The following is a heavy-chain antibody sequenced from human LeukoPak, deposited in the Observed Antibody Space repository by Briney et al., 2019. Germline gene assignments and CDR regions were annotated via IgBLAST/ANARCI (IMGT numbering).Heavy chain of an antibody. V-gene: IGHV4-30-4*08. CDR3: SRVIAAAAANWSDP. CDR2: IYYSGST. J-gene: IGHJ5*02. D-gene: IGHD6-13*01. Sequence: SETLSLTCTVSGGSISSGDYYWSWIRQPPGKGLEWIGYIYYSGSTYYNPSLKSRVTISVDTSKNQFSLKLSSVTAADTAVYYCSRVIAAAAANWSDPWGQGTLVTVSS. CDR1: GGSISSGDYY.